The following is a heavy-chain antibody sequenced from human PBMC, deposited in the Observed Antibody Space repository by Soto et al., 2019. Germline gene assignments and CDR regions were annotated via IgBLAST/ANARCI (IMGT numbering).Heavy chain of an antibody. V-gene: IGHV1-2*04. J-gene: IGHJ5*02. D-gene: IGHD2-2*01. Sequence: ASVKVSCKASGYTFTGSYMNWVRQAPGQGLEWMGWINPNSGGTNYAQKFQGWVTMTRDTSISTAYMELSRLRSDDTAVYYCARGTIVVVPAANVWFDPWGQGTLVTVSS. CDR2: INPNSGGT. CDR1: GYTFTGSY. CDR3: ARGTIVVVPAANVWFDP.